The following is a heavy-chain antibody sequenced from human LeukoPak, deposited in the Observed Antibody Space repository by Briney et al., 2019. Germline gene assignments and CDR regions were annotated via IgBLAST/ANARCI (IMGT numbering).Heavy chain of an antibody. V-gene: IGHV1-18*01. J-gene: IGHJ6*03. CDR3: ARVSGMGDYYYYYYMDV. CDR2: ISAYNGNT. CDR1: GYTLTSYG. Sequence: ASVKVSCKASGYTLTSYGISWVRQAPGQGLEWMGWISAYNGNTNYAQKLQGRVTMTTDTSTSTAYMELRSLRSDDTAVYYCARVSGMGDYYYYYYMDVWGKGTTVTVSS. D-gene: IGHD2-15*01.